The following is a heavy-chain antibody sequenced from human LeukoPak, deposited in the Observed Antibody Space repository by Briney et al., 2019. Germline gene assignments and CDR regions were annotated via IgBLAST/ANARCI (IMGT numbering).Heavy chain of an antibody. CDR1: GGSLSSGGYY. CDR2: IYQSGTT. D-gene: IGHD4-17*01. Sequence: PSETLSLTCAVSGGSLSSGGYYWSRIRQPPGKALEWIGNIYQSGTTYYNPSLKSRVTISVDRSKNQFSLKLSSVTAADTAVYYCARACPFDDYGDLDAFGIWGQGTMVTVSS. CDR3: ARACPFDDYGDLDAFGI. V-gene: IGHV4-30-2*01. J-gene: IGHJ3*02.